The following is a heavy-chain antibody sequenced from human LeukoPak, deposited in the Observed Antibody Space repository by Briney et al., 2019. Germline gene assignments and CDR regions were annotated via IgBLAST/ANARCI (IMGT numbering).Heavy chain of an antibody. J-gene: IGHJ4*02. CDR3: ARGSYDSSGYYNKTVDY. CDR1: GGSFSGYY. CDR2: INHSGST. V-gene: IGHV4-34*01. D-gene: IGHD3-22*01. Sequence: SETLSLTCAVYGGSFSGYYWSWIRQPPGKGLEWIGEINHSGSTNYNPSLKSRVTISVDTSKNQFSLKLSSVTAAATAVYYCARGSYDSSGYYNKTVDYWGQGTLVTVSS.